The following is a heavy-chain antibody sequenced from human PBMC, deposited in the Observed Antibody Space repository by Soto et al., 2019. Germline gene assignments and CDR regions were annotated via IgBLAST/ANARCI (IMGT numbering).Heavy chain of an antibody. D-gene: IGHD2-2*01. Sequence: ASVKVSCKASGYIFINYGITWVRQAPGQGLERMGWISGYNGNTKYADKLQGRVTMTTDTSTTTAYMELRSLRSDDTAVYYCARDEVPAANWLDRWGQGTQVTVSS. CDR3: ARDEVPAANWLDR. V-gene: IGHV1-18*01. J-gene: IGHJ5*02. CDR2: ISGYNGNT. CDR1: GYIFINYG.